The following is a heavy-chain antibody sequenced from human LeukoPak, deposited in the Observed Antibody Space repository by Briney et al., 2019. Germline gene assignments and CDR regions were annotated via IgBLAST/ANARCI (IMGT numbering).Heavy chain of an antibody. CDR2: ISSSGSTI. CDR1: GFTFSSYA. D-gene: IGHD6-13*01. J-gene: IGHJ6*02. CDR3: ARGPSSRGGYYYYYGMDV. Sequence: PGGSLRLSCAASGFTFSSYAMSWVRQAPGKGLEWVSYISSSGSTIYYADSVKGRFTISRDNAKNSLYLQMNSLRAEDTAVYYCARGPSSRGGYYYYYGMDVWGQGTTVTVSS. V-gene: IGHV3-48*04.